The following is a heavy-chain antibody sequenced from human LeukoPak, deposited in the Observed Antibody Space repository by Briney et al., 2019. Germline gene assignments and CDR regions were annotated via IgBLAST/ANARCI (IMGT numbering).Heavy chain of an antibody. Sequence: SETLSLTCTVSGGSISSGGYYWSWIRQHPGKGLEWIGYIYYSGSTYYNPSLKSRVTISVDRSKNQFSLKLSSVTAADTAVYYCASGGIAAAGNYYYGMDVWGQGTTVTVSS. CDR3: ASGGIAAAGNYYYGMDV. CDR2: IYYSGST. CDR1: GGSISSGGYY. D-gene: IGHD6-13*01. V-gene: IGHV4-31*03. J-gene: IGHJ6*02.